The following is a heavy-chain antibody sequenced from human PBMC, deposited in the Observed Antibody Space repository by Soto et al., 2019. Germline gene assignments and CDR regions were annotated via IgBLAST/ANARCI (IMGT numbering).Heavy chain of an antibody. D-gene: IGHD1-7*01. J-gene: IGHJ4*02. CDR2: IKQDGSEK. CDR3: AREPLELPLMDY. Sequence: EVQLVESGGGLVQPGGSLRLSCAASGFTFSSFWMSWVRQAPGKGLEWVANIKQDGSEKYYVDSVKGRFTISRDNAKNSLSLQMNSLRAEDTAVYYCAREPLELPLMDYWGQGTLVTGSS. CDR1: GFTFSSFW. V-gene: IGHV3-7*03.